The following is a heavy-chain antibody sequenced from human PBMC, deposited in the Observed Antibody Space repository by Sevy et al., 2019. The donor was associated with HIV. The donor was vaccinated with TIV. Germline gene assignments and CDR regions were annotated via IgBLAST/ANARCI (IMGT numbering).Heavy chain of an antibody. CDR2: IYYSGST. J-gene: IGHJ5*02. D-gene: IGHD2-2*01. CDR1: GGSISSSSYY. CDR3: ARLGGDCSSTSCSPEYNWFDP. Sequence: SETLSLTCTVSGGSISSSSYYWGWIRQPPGKGLEWIGSIYYSGSTYYNPSLKSRVTISVDTSKNQFSLKLSSVTAADTAVYYCARLGGDCSSTSCSPEYNWFDPWGQRTLVTVSS. V-gene: IGHV4-39*01.